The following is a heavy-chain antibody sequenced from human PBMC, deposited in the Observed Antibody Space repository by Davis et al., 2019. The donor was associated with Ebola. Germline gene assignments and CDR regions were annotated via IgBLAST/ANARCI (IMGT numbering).Heavy chain of an antibody. Sequence: ASVKVSCKASGYTFTGYYMQWVRQAPGQGLEWMGWINPNSGGTNYAQKFQGRVTMTRDTSISTAYMELSSLRSDDTAVYYCARDLGGVDCGGDCYEDWFDPWGQGTLVTVSS. J-gene: IGHJ5*02. V-gene: IGHV1-2*02. D-gene: IGHD2-21*01. CDR2: INPNSGGT. CDR3: ARDLGGVDCGGDCYEDWFDP. CDR1: GYTFTGYY.